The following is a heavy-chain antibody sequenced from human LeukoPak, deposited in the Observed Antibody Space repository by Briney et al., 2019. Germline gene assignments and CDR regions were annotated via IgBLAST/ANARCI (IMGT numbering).Heavy chain of an antibody. V-gene: IGHV1-2*02. CDR2: INPNSGGT. CDR1: GYTFTNYA. Sequence: GASVKVSCKASGYTFTNYAIHWVRQAPGQRPEWMGWINPNSGGTNYPQKFQGRVTLTRDTSISTAYMELSRLKSDDTAVYYCAREHSSGYYFDAFDIWGQGTMVTVSS. J-gene: IGHJ3*02. D-gene: IGHD3-22*01. CDR3: AREHSSGYYFDAFDI.